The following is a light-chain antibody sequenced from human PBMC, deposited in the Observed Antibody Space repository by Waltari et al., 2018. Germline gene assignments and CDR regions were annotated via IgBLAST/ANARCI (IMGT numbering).Light chain of an antibody. CDR1: SRDVDASNY. Sequence: QSALTQPASVSGSPGQSITIPCTGTSRDVDASNYFLWYQQHPGKVPKVMIYDVNKRPSGVSNRFSGSKSGNTASLTISGLQSEDEADYYCSSFTSRRTLVFGGGTKLTVL. J-gene: IGLJ2*01. V-gene: IGLV2-14*01. CDR2: DVN. CDR3: SSFTSRRTLV.